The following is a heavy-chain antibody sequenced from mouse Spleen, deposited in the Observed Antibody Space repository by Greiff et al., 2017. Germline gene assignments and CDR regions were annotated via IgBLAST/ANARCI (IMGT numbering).Heavy chain of an antibody. Sequence: VQLVETGPGLVAPSQSLSITCTVSGFSLTSYGVHWVRQPPGKGLEWLVVIWSDGSTNYNSALKSRLSISKDNSKSQVFLKMNSLQTDDTAMYYCARHPSIRGYAMDYWGQGTSVTVSS. J-gene: IGHJ4*01. V-gene: IGHV2-6-1*01. CDR1: GFSLTSYG. CDR2: IWSDGST. CDR3: ARHPSIRGYAMDY. D-gene: IGHD1-2*01.